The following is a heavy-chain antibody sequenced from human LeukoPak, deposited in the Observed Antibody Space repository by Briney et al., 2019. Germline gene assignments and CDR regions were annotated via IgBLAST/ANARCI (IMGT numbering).Heavy chain of an antibody. CDR2: ISPDGSQT. CDR3: VRSLRSADF. CDR1: GFSLSNYW. Sequence: PGGSLRLSCAASGFSLSNYWMHWVRQAPGKGLMWVSQISPDGSQTFYAVSVKGRFTISRDNAKNTLFLQMDSLRAEDTALYYCVRSLRSADFWGQGTLVTVSS. J-gene: IGHJ4*02. V-gene: IGHV3-74*01.